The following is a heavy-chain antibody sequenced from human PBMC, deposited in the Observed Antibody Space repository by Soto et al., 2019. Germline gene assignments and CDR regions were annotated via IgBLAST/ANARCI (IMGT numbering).Heavy chain of an antibody. CDR2: ISAYNGNT. CDR3: AREGPAPYYYYGMDV. Sequence: QVQLVQSGGEVKKPGASVKVSCKTSGYSFTTYGISWVRQAPGQGLEWMGWISAYNGNTNYAQKLQDRVTMTTDTSTSTAYMELRRLRSDDTAGYYCAREGPAPYYYYGMDVWGQGSTVTVSS. J-gene: IGHJ6*02. V-gene: IGHV1-18*01. CDR1: GYSFTTYG.